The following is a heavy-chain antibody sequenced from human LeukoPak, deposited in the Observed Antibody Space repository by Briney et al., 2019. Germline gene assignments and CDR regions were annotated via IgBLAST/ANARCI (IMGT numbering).Heavy chain of an antibody. CDR3: AKDRRGGDVVVPAAGY. J-gene: IGHJ4*02. V-gene: IGHV3-23*01. CDR2: ISGSGGST. D-gene: IGHD2-2*01. CDR1: GFTFSSYA. Sequence: PGGSLRLSCAASGFTFSSYAMSWVRQAPGKGLEWVSAISGSGGSTYYADSVKGRFTISRDNSKNTLYLQMNSLRAEDTAVYYCAKDRRGGDVVVPAAGYWGQGTLVTVSS.